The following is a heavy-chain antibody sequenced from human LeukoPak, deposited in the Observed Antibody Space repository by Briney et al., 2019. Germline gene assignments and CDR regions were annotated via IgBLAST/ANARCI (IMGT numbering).Heavy chain of an antibody. D-gene: IGHD6-13*01. Sequence: PGGSLRLSCAASGFTFDDCAMHWVRQAPGKGLEWVSGITWNSGKIGYADSVRGRFTISRDNAKNSLYLQMNSLRAEDTALYYCAKDSAGNYYYGMDVWGQGTTVTAPS. CDR2: ITWNSGKI. V-gene: IGHV3-9*01. CDR3: AKDSAGNYYYGMDV. J-gene: IGHJ6*02. CDR1: GFTFDDCA.